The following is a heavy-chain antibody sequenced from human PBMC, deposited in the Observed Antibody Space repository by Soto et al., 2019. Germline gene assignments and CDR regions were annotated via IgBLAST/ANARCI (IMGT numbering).Heavy chain of an antibody. CDR1: GASISSYY. J-gene: IGHJ6*03. CDR2: IYYYGSA. CDR3: AAAVPGDNVSPYYYMDV. V-gene: IGHV4-59*01. Sequence: QVRLQESGPGLVKPSETLSLTCTVSGASISSYYWSWIRQPPGKGLEWIGYIYYYGSANYNPSLKSRVTISVDTSKNQVSPRLSSVTAADTGVYYCAAAVPGDNVSPYYYMDVWGKGTTVTVSS. D-gene: IGHD3-10*01.